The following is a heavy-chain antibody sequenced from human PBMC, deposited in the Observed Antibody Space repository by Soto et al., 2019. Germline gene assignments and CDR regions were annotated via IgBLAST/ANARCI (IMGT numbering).Heavy chain of an antibody. CDR2: IIPIFGTA. CDR3: ARDKGGYYYYGRDG. Sequence: SVKVSCKASGGTFSSYAISWVRQAPGQGLEWMGGIIPIFGTANYAQKFQGRVTITADKSTSTAYMELSSLRSEDTAVYYCARDKGGYYYYGRDGWGQGITVTVS. D-gene: IGHD1-26*01. V-gene: IGHV1-69*06. J-gene: IGHJ6*02. CDR1: GGTFSSYA.